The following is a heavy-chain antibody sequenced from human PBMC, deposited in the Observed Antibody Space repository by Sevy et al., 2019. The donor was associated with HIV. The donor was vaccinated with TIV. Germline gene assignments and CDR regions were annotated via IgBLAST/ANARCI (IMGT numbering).Heavy chain of an antibody. CDR2: ISYDGSNK. D-gene: IGHD3-3*01. Sequence: GGSLRLSCAASGFTFSSYAMHWVRQAPGKGLEWVAVISYDGSNKYYADSVKGRFTISRDNSKNTLYLKMNSLRAEDTAVYYWARDGVLRFLEWSYTGMDVWGQGTTVTVSS. V-gene: IGHV3-30-3*01. J-gene: IGHJ6*02. CDR3: ARDGVLRFLEWSYTGMDV. CDR1: GFTFSSYA.